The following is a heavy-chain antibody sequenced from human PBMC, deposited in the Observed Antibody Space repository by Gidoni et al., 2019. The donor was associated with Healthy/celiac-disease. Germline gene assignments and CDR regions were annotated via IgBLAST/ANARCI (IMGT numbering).Heavy chain of an antibody. CDR1: GGSISSSSYY. V-gene: IGHV4-39*01. CDR2: IYYSGST. CDR3: ASKRAPEDIVVVPAAADYGMDV. Sequence: QLQLQESGPGLVKPSETLSLTCTVSGGSISSSSYYWGWIRQPPGKGLEWIGSIYYSGSTYYNPSLKSRVTISVDTSKNQFSLKLSSVTAADTAVYYCASKRAPEDIVVVPAAADYGMDVWGQGTTVTVSS. J-gene: IGHJ6*02. D-gene: IGHD2-2*01.